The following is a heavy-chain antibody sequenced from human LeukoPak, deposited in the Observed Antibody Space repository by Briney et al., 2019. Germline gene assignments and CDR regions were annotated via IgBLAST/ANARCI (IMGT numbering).Heavy chain of an antibody. CDR2: INPNSGGT. CDR3: ARPGSGSYYLDY. CDR1: GYTFTGYY. V-gene: IGHV1-2*02. Sequence: GASVKVPCKASGYTFTGYYMHWVRQAPGQGLEWMRWINPNSGGTNYAQKFQGRVTMTRDTSISTAYMELSRLRSDDTAVYYCARPGSGSYYLDYWGQGTLVTVSS. J-gene: IGHJ4*02. D-gene: IGHD3-10*01.